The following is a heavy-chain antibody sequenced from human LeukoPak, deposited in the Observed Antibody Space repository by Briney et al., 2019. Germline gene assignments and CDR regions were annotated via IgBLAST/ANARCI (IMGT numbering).Heavy chain of an antibody. CDR3: ARGRRLIVVGHYYYYMDV. J-gene: IGHJ6*03. D-gene: IGHD3-22*01. Sequence: SETLSLTCAVYGGSFSGYYWSWIRQPPGKGLEWIGEINHSGSTNYNPSLKSRVTISVDTSKNQFSLKLSSVTAANTAVYYCARGRRLIVVGHYYYYMDVWGKGTTVTVSS. CDR2: INHSGST. CDR1: GGSFSGYY. V-gene: IGHV4-34*01.